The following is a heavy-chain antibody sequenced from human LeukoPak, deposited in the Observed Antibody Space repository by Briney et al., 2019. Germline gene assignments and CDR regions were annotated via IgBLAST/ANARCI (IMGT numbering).Heavy chain of an antibody. J-gene: IGHJ6*03. CDR1: GFTFSSYE. CDR3: ARESFSYYDILTGYYYYYYYMDV. V-gene: IGHV3-48*03. D-gene: IGHD3-9*01. Sequence: GGSLRLSCAASGFTFSSYEMNWVRQDPGKGLDWVSYISSSGRTIYYADSVKGRFTISRDNAKNSLYLQMNSLRAEDTAVYYCARESFSYYDILTGYYYYYYYMDVWGKGTTVTVSS. CDR2: ISSSGRTI.